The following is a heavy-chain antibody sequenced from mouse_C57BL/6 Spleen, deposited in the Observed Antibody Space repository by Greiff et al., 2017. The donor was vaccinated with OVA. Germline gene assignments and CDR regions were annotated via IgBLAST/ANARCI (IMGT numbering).Heavy chain of an antibody. CDR1: GFSLTSYA. CDR3: ARRNYYDYEGVYAMDY. Sequence: VHLVESGPGLVAPSQSLSITCTVSGFSLTSYAISWVRQPPGKGLEWLGVIWTGGGTNYNSALKSRLSISKDNSKSQVFLKMNSLQTDDTARYYCARRNYYDYEGVYAMDYWGQGTSVTVSS. CDR2: IWTGGGT. D-gene: IGHD2-4*01. V-gene: IGHV2-9-1*01. J-gene: IGHJ4*01.